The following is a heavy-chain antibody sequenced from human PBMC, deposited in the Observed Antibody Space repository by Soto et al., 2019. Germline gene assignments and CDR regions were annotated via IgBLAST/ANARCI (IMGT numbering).Heavy chain of an antibody. J-gene: IGHJ6*02. Sequence: ASVKVSCKASGNIFTGYYIHWVRQAPGRGLEWVGWVSPDSGITSYAQNLQGRVTVTRDTSINTAYMELSRLRSDDTAVYYCAKDYPSPYSSSGYGLDVWGQGTTVTVSS. D-gene: IGHD6-13*01. CDR2: VSPDSGIT. V-gene: IGHV1-2*02. CDR1: GNIFTGYY. CDR3: AKDYPSPYSSSGYGLDV.